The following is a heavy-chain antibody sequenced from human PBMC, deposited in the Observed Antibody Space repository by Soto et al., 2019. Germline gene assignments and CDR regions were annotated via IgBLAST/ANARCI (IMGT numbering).Heavy chain of an antibody. J-gene: IGHJ5*02. Sequence: SGPTLVNPTQTLTLTCSFSGFSLTTGVGVGWIRQPPGKALEWLAIIYWNDEKLYNPSLKTRLTITKDTSKNQVVLTVTDMDPVDTATYYCAHRVNMARGPYNYFGPWGQGALVTVSS. CDR2: IYWNDEK. CDR1: GFSLTTGVG. CDR3: AHRVNMARGPYNYFGP. D-gene: IGHD3-10*01. V-gene: IGHV2-5*01.